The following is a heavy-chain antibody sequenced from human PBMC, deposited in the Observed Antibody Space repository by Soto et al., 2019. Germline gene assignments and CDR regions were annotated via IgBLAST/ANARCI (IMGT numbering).Heavy chain of an antibody. J-gene: IGHJ5*02. Sequence: TLSLTCTVSGGSISSGDYYWSWIRQPPGKGLEWIGYIYYSGSTYYNPSLKSRVTISVDTSKNQFSLKLSSVTAADTAVYYCARAWEITMVRGVIITSRWFDPWGQGTLVTVSS. CDR1: GGSISSGDYY. CDR3: ARAWEITMVRGVIITSRWFDP. V-gene: IGHV4-30-4*01. CDR2: IYYSGST. D-gene: IGHD3-10*01.